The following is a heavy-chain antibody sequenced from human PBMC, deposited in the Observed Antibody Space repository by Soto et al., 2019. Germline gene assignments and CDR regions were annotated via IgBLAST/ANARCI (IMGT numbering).Heavy chain of an antibody. V-gene: IGHV1-18*01. CDR3: ARDVDDFWSGYYTRTSLYNWFDP. Sequence: QVQLVQSGAEVKKPGASVKVSCKASGYTFTSYSISWVRQAPGRGLEWMGWISPYNGNTNYAQEFQGRVTMTTDTSTSTAYLDLRSLRSDDTAVYYCARDVDDFWSGYYTRTSLYNWFDPWGQGTLVTVSS. D-gene: IGHD3-3*01. J-gene: IGHJ5*02. CDR1: GYTFTSYS. CDR2: ISPYNGNT.